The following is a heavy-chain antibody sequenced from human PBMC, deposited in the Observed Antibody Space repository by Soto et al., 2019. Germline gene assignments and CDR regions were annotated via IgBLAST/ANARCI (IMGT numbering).Heavy chain of an antibody. V-gene: IGHV3-74*01. J-gene: IGHJ4*02. CDR2: INSDGSST. Sequence: GVFLRLCCGASGVTCGGYWMHLVRQAPGKGLVWVSRINSDGSSTSYADSVKGRFTISRDNAKNTLYLQMNSLRAEDTAVYYCAPVATIPLDFDYWGQGTLVTVSS. D-gene: IGHD5-12*01. CDR1: GVTCGGYW. CDR3: APVATIPLDFDY.